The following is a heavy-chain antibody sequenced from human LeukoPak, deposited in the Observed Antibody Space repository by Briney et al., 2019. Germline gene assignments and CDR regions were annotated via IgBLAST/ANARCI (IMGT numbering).Heavy chain of an antibody. D-gene: IGHD6-19*01. CDR2: ISGSGGST. CDR3: AKDPRIEQWLYGMDV. CDR1: GFTFSSYA. J-gene: IGHJ6*04. V-gene: IGHV3-23*01. Sequence: GGSLRLSCAASGFTFSSYAMSWVRQAPGKGLEWVSAISGSGGSTYYADSVKGRFTVSRDNSKNTLYLQMNSLRAEDTAVYYCAKDPRIEQWLYGMDVWGKGTTVTVSS.